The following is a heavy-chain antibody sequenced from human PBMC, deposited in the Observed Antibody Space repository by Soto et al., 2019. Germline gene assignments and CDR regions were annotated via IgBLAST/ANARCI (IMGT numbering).Heavy chain of an antibody. CDR2: IRSKAYGGTT. V-gene: IGHV3-49*03. D-gene: IGHD1-26*01. J-gene: IGHJ3*02. CDR3: TRDLGGGSYWADAFDI. Sequence: GGSLRLSCTASGFTFGDYAMSWFRQAPGKGLEWVGFIRSKAYGGTTEYAASVKGRFTISRDDSKSIAYLQMNSLKTEDTAVYYCTRDLGGGSYWADAFDIWGQGTMVTVSS. CDR1: GFTFGDYA.